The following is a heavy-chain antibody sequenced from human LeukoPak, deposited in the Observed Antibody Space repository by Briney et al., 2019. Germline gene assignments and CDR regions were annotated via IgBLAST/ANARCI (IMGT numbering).Heavy chain of an antibody. CDR1: GFTFSSYA. CDR2: ISGSGGST. D-gene: IGHD3-3*01. J-gene: IGHJ4*02. Sequence: GGSLRLSCAASGFTFSSYAMSWVRQAPGKGLEWVSAISGSGGSTYYAGSVKGRFTISRDNSKNTLYLQMNSLRAEDTAVYYCAKVGRNYDYYYFGYWGQGTLVTVSS. CDR3: AKVGRNYDYYYFGY. V-gene: IGHV3-23*01.